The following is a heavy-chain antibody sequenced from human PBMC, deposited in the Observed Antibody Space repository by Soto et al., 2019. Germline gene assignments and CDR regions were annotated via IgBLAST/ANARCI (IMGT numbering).Heavy chain of an antibody. CDR3: ARFDCSGGTCTPDDY. Sequence: QVQLQESGPGLVKPSETLSLTCTVSGGSISGYYWSWIRPPAGKGLEWIGRIYNSGNTRYNPSLKSRVTMSVDTSKNQFSLRLSSVTAADTAVYYCARFDCSGGTCTPDDYWGQGTLVTVSS. V-gene: IGHV4-4*07. J-gene: IGHJ4*02. CDR2: IYNSGNT. D-gene: IGHD2-15*01. CDR1: GGSISGYY.